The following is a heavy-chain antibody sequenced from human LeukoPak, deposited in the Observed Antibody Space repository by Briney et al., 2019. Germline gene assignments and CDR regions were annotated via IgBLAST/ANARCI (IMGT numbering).Heavy chain of an antibody. Sequence: ASVKVSCKASGYTFTDYYMHWVRQAPGQGFEWMGWINPNDGDTYYAQKFQGRVTMTRDTSISTAHMEVRRLRSDDTAVYYCARANFLYCSSTSCLFDYWGQGTLVTVSS. CDR1: GYTFTDYY. J-gene: IGHJ4*02. CDR3: ARANFLYCSSTSCLFDY. V-gene: IGHV1-2*02. CDR2: INPNDGDT. D-gene: IGHD2-2*01.